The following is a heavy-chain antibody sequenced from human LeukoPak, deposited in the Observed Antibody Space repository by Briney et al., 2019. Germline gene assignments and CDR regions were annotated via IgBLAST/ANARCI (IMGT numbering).Heavy chain of an antibody. Sequence: ASVNVSCKASGYTFTSYAMNWVRQPPGQGREGMGIIHPSFCSTNSPQKFQGRLTINRDTPTSTDYMDLSSLRSKHPAGYYCARGPFYHLHLESCGQGNLVTVSS. D-gene: IGHD2-2*01. CDR2: IHPSFCST. CDR3: ARGPFYHLHLES. J-gene: IGHJ4*02. V-gene: IGHV1-46*01. CDR1: GYTFTSYA.